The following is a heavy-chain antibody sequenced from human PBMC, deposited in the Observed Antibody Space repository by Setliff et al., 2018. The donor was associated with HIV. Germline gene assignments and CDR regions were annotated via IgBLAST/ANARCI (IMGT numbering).Heavy chain of an antibody. CDR3: ARGVPTGMDRFDL. V-gene: IGHV4-59*01. CDR1: GDSIRSYY. J-gene: IGHJ5*02. D-gene: IGHD6-6*01. Sequence: SETLSLTCTVSGDSIRSYYWSWIRQSPGKGLEWIGYVYYTGSTNCNPSLKSRVTISVDTSKNQFSLKLNSVTAADTALYYCARGVPTGMDRFDLWGQGTLVTVSS. CDR2: VYYTGST.